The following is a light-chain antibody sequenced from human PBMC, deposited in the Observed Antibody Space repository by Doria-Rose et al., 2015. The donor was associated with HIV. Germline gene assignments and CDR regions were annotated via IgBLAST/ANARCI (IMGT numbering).Light chain of an antibody. CDR1: NSNIGAGYD. CDR3: QSYDSSLGVV. CDR2: GNT. Sequence: CTGSNSNIGAGYDVHWYQQVPGTAPKLLMHGNTNRPSGVPDRISGSKSGTSASLAITGLQPEYEADYYCQSYDSSLGVVFGGGTKLTVL. J-gene: IGLJ2*01. V-gene: IGLV1-40*01.